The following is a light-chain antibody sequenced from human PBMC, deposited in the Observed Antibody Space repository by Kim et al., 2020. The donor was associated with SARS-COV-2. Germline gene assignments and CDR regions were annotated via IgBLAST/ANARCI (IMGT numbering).Light chain of an antibody. Sequence: SYELTQPPSVSVSQGQTASITCSGDKLGDKYACWYQQKPDQSPVLVIYQDNKRPSGIPERFSGSNSGNTATLTISGTQAMDEAGDYCQSWDSSTGVIGGGNQLTVL. CDR1: KLGDKY. V-gene: IGLV3-1*01. J-gene: IGLJ2*01. CDR3: QSWDSSTGV. CDR2: QDN.